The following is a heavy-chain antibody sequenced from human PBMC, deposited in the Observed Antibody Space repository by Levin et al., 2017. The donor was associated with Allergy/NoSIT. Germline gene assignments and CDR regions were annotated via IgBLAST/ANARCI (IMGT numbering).Heavy chain of an antibody. J-gene: IGHJ4*02. Sequence: SETLSLTCTVSGGSISSGGYYWSWIRQHPGKGLEWIGYTYYTGSSYYNPSLKSRVTISVDTSKNHFSLKVSSVTAADTAVYYCARGTPYDYVWGSYRDYWGQGTLVTVSS. CDR3: ARGTPYDYVWGSYRDY. V-gene: IGHV4-31*03. D-gene: IGHD3-16*02. CDR1: GGSISSGGYY. CDR2: TYYTGSS.